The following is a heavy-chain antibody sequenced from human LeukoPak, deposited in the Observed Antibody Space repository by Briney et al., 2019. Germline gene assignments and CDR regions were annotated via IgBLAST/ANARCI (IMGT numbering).Heavy chain of an antibody. J-gene: IGHJ4*02. D-gene: IGHD6-6*01. CDR3: ASHYSSSKRGY. Sequence: GGSLRLSCAASGFTFSSYSMNWVRQAPGKGLEWVSSISSSSSHIYYADSVKGRFTISRDNAKNSLYLQVNSLRAEDTAVYYCASHYSSSKRGYWGQGTLVTVSS. CDR2: ISSSSSHI. V-gene: IGHV3-21*01. CDR1: GFTFSSYS.